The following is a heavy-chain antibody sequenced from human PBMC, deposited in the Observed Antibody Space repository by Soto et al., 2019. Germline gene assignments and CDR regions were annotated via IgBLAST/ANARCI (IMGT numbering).Heavy chain of an antibody. D-gene: IGHD3-22*01. CDR3: ARGHDSSGYYRTFDY. CDR2: INHSGST. V-gene: IGHV4-34*01. CDR1: GGSFSGYY. J-gene: IGHJ4*02. Sequence: SETLSLTCAVYGGSFSGYYWSWIRQPPGKGLEWIGEINHSGSTNYNPSLKSRVTISVDTSKNQFSLKLSSVTAADTAVYYCARGHDSSGYYRTFDYWGQGTLVTVSS.